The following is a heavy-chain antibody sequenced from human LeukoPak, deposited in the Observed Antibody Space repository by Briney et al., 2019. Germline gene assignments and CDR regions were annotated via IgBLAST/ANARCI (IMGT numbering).Heavy chain of an antibody. CDR2: ISGGGDNT. D-gene: IGHD6-6*01. Sequence: GGSLRLSCAASGFTFSSSAMNWVRQAPGKGLEWVSGISGGGDNTYYADSVQGRFTISRDNSKDTLYLQMNSLRVEDTAVYYCARANEYSSSSFDYWGQGTLVTVSS. CDR1: GFTFSSSA. CDR3: ARANEYSSSSFDY. V-gene: IGHV3-23*01. J-gene: IGHJ4*02.